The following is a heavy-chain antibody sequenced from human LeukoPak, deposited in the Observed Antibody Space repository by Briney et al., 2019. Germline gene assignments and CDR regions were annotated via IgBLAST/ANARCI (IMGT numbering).Heavy chain of an antibody. Sequence: GGSLRLSCAASGFTFSSSSMNWVRQAPGKGLEWVSYIDSTSAYKLYTGSVEGRFTISRDNAKNSLYLQMNSLRAEDTAVYYCARDTSGSYSITYFDYWGHGALVTVSA. CDR2: IDSTSAYK. V-gene: IGHV3-21*01. J-gene: IGHJ4*01. CDR3: ARDTSGSYSITYFDY. CDR1: GFTFSSSS. D-gene: IGHD3-10*01.